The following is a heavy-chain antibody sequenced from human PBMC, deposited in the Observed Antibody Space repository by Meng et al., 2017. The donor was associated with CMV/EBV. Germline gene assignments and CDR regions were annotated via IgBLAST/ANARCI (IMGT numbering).Heavy chain of an antibody. Sequence: SETLSLTCTVSGGSISSYYWSWIRQSPEKGLEWIGYVYYSGTTNYNPSLKSRVTISVDTSKNQFSLKLSSVTAADTAVYYCARDSYRSSWYYFDSWGQGMQVTVSS. CDR1: GGSISSYY. J-gene: IGHJ4*02. CDR3: ARDSYRSSWYYFDS. V-gene: IGHV4-59*01. CDR2: VYYSGTT. D-gene: IGHD6-13*01.